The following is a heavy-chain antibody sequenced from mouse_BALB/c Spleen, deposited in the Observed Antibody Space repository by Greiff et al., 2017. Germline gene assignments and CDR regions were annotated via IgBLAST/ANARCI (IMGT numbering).Heavy chain of an antibody. CDR1: GFTFSSYA. J-gene: IGHJ4*01. D-gene: IGHD1-1*01. CDR2: ISSGGST. Sequence: DVHLVESGGGLVKPGGSLKLSCAASGFTFSSYAMSWVRQTPEKRLEWVASISSGGSTYYPDSVKGRFTISRDNARNILYLQMSSLRSEDTAMYYCARYRSSTGAMDYWGQGTSVTVSS. V-gene: IGHV5-6-5*01. CDR3: ARYRSSTGAMDY.